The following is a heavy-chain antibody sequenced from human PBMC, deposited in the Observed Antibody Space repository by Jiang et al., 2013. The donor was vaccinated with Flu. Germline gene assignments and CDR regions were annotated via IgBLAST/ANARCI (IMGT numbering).Heavy chain of an antibody. CDR1: GYTFTGYF. CDR3: ARTVVTRPLGYYYVLRYGR. Sequence: GAEVKKPGASVKVSCKASGYTFTGYFIHWVRQAPGQGLEWMGRINPNSGNTNYAQKFQGRVTMTRDTSISTAYMELSRLTSDDTAVYYCARTVVTRPLGYYYVLRYGRLGPRDHGH. J-gene: IGHJ6*02. V-gene: IGHV1-2*02. D-gene: IGHD4-23*01. CDR2: INPNSGNT.